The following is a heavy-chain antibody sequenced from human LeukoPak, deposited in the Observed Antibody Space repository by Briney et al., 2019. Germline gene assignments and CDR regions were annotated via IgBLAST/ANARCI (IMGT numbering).Heavy chain of an antibody. CDR1: GYTFTGYY. J-gene: IGHJ5*02. Sequence: ASVKVSCKASGYTFTGYYIHWVRQAPGQGLEWMGWINPNSGGTNYAQKFQGWVTMTRDTSISTAYMELSRLRSDDTAVYYCARDHCTNGVCYGGLGFDPWGQGTLVTVSS. V-gene: IGHV1-2*04. CDR2: INPNSGGT. CDR3: ARDHCTNGVCYGGLGFDP. D-gene: IGHD2-8*01.